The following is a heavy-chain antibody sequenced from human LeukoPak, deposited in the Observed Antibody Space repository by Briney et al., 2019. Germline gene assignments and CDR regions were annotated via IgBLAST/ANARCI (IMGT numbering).Heavy chain of an antibody. J-gene: IGHJ6*02. D-gene: IGHD1-26*01. CDR2: ISYDGSNK. CDR3: AKDHIVGATDYYYGMDV. Sequence: GGSLRLSCAASGFTFSSYGMHWVRQAPGKGLEWVAVISYDGSNKYYADSVKGRFTISRDNSKNTLYLQMNSLRAEDTAVYYCAKDHIVGATDYYYGMDVWGQGATVTVSS. CDR1: GFTFSSYG. V-gene: IGHV3-30*18.